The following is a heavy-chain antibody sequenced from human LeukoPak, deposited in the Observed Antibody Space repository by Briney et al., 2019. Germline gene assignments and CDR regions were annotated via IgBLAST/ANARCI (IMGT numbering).Heavy chain of an antibody. D-gene: IGHD6-13*01. J-gene: IGHJ4*02. CDR3: ARLPLMATIAAAGYYFDY. CDR1: GGSISSYY. CDR2: IYYNGST. V-gene: IGHV4-59*01. Sequence: SETLSLTCTVPGGSISSYYWSWVRQPPGEGLEWSGYIYYNGSTNYNPSLKRRVTISVDTSKNQFSLKLSSVTAADTAVYYCARLPLMATIAAAGYYFDYWGQGTLVTVSS.